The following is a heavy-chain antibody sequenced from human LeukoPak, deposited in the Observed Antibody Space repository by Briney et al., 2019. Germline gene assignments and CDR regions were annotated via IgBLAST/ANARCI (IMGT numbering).Heavy chain of an antibody. J-gene: IGHJ4*02. Sequence: GGSLRLSCAASGFTFSSYGMSWVRQAPGKGLEWVSAISGSGGSTYYADSVKGRFTISRDNSKNTLYLQMNSLRAEDTAVYYCAKQLYYDILTGITYWGQGTLVTVSS. CDR1: GFTFSSYG. CDR3: AKQLYYDILTGITY. D-gene: IGHD3-9*01. V-gene: IGHV3-23*01. CDR2: ISGSGGST.